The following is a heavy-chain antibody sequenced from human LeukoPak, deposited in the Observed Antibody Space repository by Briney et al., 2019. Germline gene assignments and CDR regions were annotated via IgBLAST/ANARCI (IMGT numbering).Heavy chain of an antibody. CDR3: ARDGEAFGWNYAFDY. CDR1: GFTFSSYG. V-gene: IGHV3-30*02. J-gene: IGHJ4*02. Sequence: GGSLRLSCAASGFTFSSYGMHWVRQAPGKGLEWVAFIRYDGSNKYYADSVKGRFTISRDNAKNSLYLQMNSLRAEDTAVYFCARDGEAFGWNYAFDYWGQGTLVTVSS. D-gene: IGHD1-7*01. CDR2: IRYDGSNK.